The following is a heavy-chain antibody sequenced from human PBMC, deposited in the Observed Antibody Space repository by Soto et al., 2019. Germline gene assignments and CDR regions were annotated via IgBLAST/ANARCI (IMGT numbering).Heavy chain of an antibody. D-gene: IGHD3-9*01. CDR2: INHSAST. CDR1: GESVSGYY. Sequence: PSETLSLTCAVYGESVSGYYCSWICKPPGKGLEWIGEINHSASTNYNPSLKSRVTISVDTSKNQFSLKLSSVTAADTAVYYCAVGGYYILTGVGDYYYGMDVWGQGTTVTVSS. J-gene: IGHJ6*02. CDR3: AVGGYYILTGVGDYYYGMDV. V-gene: IGHV4-34*01.